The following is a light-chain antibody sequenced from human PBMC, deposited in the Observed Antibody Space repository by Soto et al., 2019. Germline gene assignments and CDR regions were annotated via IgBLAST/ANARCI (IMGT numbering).Light chain of an antibody. CDR1: QSVSNN. CDR3: QQYNNWWT. Sequence: EVVMTQSPATLPVSPGERATLSCRASQSVSNNLAWYQQKPGQAPRLLIYGASTRATGIPARFSGSGSGTEFTLTISSLQSEDFAVYYCQQYNNWWTFGQGTKVEIK. V-gene: IGKV3-15*01. CDR2: GAS. J-gene: IGKJ1*01.